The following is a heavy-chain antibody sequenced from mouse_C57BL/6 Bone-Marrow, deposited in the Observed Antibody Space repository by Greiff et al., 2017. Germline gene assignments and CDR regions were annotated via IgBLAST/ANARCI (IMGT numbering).Heavy chain of an antibody. CDR2: ISSGGDYI. V-gene: IGHV5-9-1*02. CDR1: GFTFSSYA. CDR3: TRHHGSYYFDY. D-gene: IGHD1-1*01. J-gene: IGHJ2*01. Sequence: EVKLMESGEGLVKPGGSLKLSCAASGFTFSSYAMSWVRQTPEKRLEWVAYISSGGDYIYYADTVKGRFTISRDNARNTLYLQMSSLKSEDTAMYYCTRHHGSYYFDYWGQGTTLTVSS.